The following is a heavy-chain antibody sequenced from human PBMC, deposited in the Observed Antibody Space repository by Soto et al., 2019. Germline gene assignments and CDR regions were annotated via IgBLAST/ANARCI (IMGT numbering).Heavy chain of an antibody. CDR1: GFTFSTYA. D-gene: IGHD2-8*01. Sequence: GGSLRLSCAASGFTFSTYAMSWVRQAPGKGLEWVSAISGSGGSTFYADSVKGRFTISRDNSINTLYLQMNSLRTEDTAVYYCAYPGGYGVFDAYDIWGQGTMVTV. CDR2: ISGSGGST. V-gene: IGHV3-23*01. J-gene: IGHJ3*02. CDR3: AYPGGYGVFDAYDI.